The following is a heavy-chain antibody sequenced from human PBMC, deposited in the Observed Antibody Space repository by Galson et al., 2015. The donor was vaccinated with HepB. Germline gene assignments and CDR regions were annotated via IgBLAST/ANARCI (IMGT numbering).Heavy chain of an antibody. CDR2: IIPMFGTT. Sequence: SVKVSCKASGGTFSNYAVNWVRQAPGQGLEWMGGIIPMFGTTNYAQKLQGRVTITADESTVTAYMELSSLTSEGTAVYYCARGLTWVQLWLPSNYYYAMDVWGQGTTVIVSS. CDR1: GGTFSNYA. CDR3: ARGLTWVQLWLPSNYYYAMDV. J-gene: IGHJ6*02. D-gene: IGHD5-18*01. V-gene: IGHV1-69*13.